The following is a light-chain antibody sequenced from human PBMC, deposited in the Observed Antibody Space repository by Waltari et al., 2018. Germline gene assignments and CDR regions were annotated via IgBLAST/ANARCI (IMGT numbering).Light chain of an antibody. V-gene: IGKV4-1*01. CDR1: QSVLSSSNNKDY. CDR3: QQYYSTPPRT. J-gene: IGKJ1*01. CDR2: WAS. Sequence: DIVMTQSPDSLAVSLGERATINCKSSQSVLSSSNNKDYLAWYQQKPGQPPKLLIYWASTRESGVPDRFSGSGFGTDFTLTISSLQAEDVAVYYCQQYYSTPPRTFGQGTKVEIK.